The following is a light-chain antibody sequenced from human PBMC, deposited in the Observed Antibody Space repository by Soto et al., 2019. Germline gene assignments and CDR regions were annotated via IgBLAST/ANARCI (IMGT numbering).Light chain of an antibody. V-gene: IGLV2-14*03. Sequence: QSALTQPASVSGSPGQSITISCTGTRSDVGGYNYVSWYQHHPGKAPKLMIYDVSDRPSGVSNRFSGSNSGNTASLTISGLQAEDEADYYCISYTRSSSVLFGGGTKLTVL. CDR2: DVS. CDR3: ISYTRSSSVL. J-gene: IGLJ2*01. CDR1: RSDVGGYNY.